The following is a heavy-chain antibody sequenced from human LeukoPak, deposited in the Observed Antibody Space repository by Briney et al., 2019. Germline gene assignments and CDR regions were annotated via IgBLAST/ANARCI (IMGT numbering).Heavy chain of an antibody. D-gene: IGHD3-10*01. CDR2: ISAYNGNT. J-gene: IGHJ4*02. CDR1: GYTFTSYG. Sequence: ASVKVSCKASGYTFTSYGISWVRQAPGQGLEWMGWISAYNGNTNYAQKLQGRVTMTTDTSTSTAYMELRSLRSDDTAVYYCARVYYCGSGSGRADFDYWGQGTLVTVSS. CDR3: ARVYYCGSGSGRADFDY. V-gene: IGHV1-18*01.